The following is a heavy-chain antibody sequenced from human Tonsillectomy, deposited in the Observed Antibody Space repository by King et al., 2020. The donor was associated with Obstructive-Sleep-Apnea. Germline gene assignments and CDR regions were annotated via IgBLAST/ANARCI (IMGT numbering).Heavy chain of an antibody. CDR2: IWYDGSNK. Sequence: VQLVESGGGVVQPGRSLRLSCAASGFTFSSYGMHWVRQAPGKGLEWVAVIWYDGSNKYYADSVKGRFTISRDNSKNTLYLQMNSLRAEDTAVYYCARDTDGSGSSGMDVWGQGTTVTVSS. CDR3: ARDTDGSGSSGMDV. J-gene: IGHJ6*02. D-gene: IGHD3-10*01. V-gene: IGHV3-33*01. CDR1: GFTFSSYG.